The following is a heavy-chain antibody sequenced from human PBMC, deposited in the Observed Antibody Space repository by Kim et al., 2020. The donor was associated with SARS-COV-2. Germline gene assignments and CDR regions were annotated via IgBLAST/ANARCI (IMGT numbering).Heavy chain of an antibody. V-gene: IGHV4-30-4*01. CDR3: ARGTPLVAATLFSADYYGMDV. D-gene: IGHD2-15*01. CDR2: IYYSGST. J-gene: IGHJ6*02. Sequence: SETLSLTCTVSGGSISSGDYYWSWIRQPPGKGLEWIGYIYYSGSTYYNPSLKSRVTISVDTSKNQFSLKLSSVTAADTAVYYCARGTPLVAATLFSADYYGMDVWGQGATVTVSS. CDR1: GGSISSGDYY.